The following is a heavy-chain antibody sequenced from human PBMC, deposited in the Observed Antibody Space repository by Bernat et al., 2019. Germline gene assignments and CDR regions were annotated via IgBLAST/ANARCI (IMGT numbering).Heavy chain of an antibody. J-gene: IGHJ2*01. V-gene: IGHV3-53*01. D-gene: IGHD4-23*01. Sequence: EVQLVESGGGLIQPGGSLRLSCAASGFTVSSNYMSWVRQAPGKGLEWVSVIYSGGSTYYADSVKGRFTISRDNSKNTLYLQMNSLRAEDTAVYYCARAPTVVTRQQIIWYFDLWGRGTLVTVSS. CDR3: ARAPTVVTRQQIIWYFDL. CDR2: IYSGGST. CDR1: GFTVSSNY.